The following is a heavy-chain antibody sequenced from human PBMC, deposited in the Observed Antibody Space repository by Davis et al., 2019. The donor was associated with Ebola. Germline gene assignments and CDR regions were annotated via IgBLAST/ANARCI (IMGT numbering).Heavy chain of an antibody. CDR1: GLTFSHYW. V-gene: IGHV3-7*03. J-gene: IGHJ6*04. Sequence: GESLKISCAASGLTFSHYWMSWVRQAPGKGPEWVAIIKQDGSEKYYVDSVKGRFTISRDNAKNSLFMQMNSLRAEETAVYYCVRDSRVVAVVYYYGMDVWGKGTTVTVSS. D-gene: IGHD2-15*01. CDR3: VRDSRVVAVVYYYGMDV. CDR2: IKQDGSEK.